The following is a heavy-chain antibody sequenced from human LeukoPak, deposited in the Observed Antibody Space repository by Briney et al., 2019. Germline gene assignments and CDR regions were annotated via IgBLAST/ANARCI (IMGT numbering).Heavy chain of an antibody. J-gene: IGHJ4*02. V-gene: IGHV3-48*03. CDR3: ARVSGSYDSSGYYYPDY. D-gene: IGHD3-22*01. CDR2: ISSSGSTI. Sequence: GGSLRLSCAASGFTFSSYEMNWVRQAPGKGLEWVSYISSSGSTIYYADSVKGRFTISRDNAKNSLYLQMNSLRAEDTAVYYCARVSGSYDSSGYYYPDYWGQGTLVTVSS. CDR1: GFTFSSYE.